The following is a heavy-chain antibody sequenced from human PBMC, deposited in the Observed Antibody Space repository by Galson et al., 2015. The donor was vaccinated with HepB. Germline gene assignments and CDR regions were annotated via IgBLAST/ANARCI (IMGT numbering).Heavy chain of an antibody. J-gene: IGHJ6*02. CDR3: ARAAIVVVVSSSYYAMDV. D-gene: IGHD2-15*01. CDR2: TYYRSKWYD. Sequence: CAISGDSVSSNSAAWTWIRQSPSRGLEWLGRTYYRSKWYDDYAVSVKSRITINPDTSKNQFSLRLSSVTPEDTAVYYCARAAIVVVVSSSYYAMDVWGQGTTVTVPS. CDR1: GDSVSSNSAA. V-gene: IGHV6-1*01.